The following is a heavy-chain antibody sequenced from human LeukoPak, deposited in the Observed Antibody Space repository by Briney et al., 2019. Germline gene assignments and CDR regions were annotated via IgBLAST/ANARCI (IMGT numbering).Heavy chain of an antibody. CDR2: IYPADSET. V-gene: IGHV5-51*01. CDR1: GYTFSTSY. J-gene: IGHJ3*02. CDR3: ARNSGSYYNLGAFDI. Sequence: GESLKISCKGFGYTFSTSYIAWVRQMPGRGLEWMGIIYPADSETRYSPSFQGHVTISADKSINTASLQWSSLKASDTAMYYCARNSGSYYNLGAFDIWGQGTMVTVSS. D-gene: IGHD3-10*01.